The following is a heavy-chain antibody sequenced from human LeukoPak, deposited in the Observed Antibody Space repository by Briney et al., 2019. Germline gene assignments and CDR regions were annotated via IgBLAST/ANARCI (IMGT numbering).Heavy chain of an antibody. D-gene: IGHD2-2*01. Sequence: GGSLRLSCTASGFTFGDYAMSWFRQAPGKGLEWVALISYDGSTKYSTDSVKGRFTISRDNAKNTLYLQMNSLRAEDTAVYYCAKGVVVAPDVTPFDYWGQGTLVTVSS. CDR1: GFTFGDYA. CDR2: ISYDGSTK. CDR3: AKGVVVAPDVTPFDY. V-gene: IGHV3-30*04. J-gene: IGHJ4*02.